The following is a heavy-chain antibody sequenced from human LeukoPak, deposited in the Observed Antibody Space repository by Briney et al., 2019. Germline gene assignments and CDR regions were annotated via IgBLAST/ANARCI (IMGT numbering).Heavy chain of an antibody. CDR1: GFTFSSYG. J-gene: IGHJ4*02. CDR3: ARDLITMVRGVMDY. Sequence: PGGSLRLSCAASGFTFSSYGMHWVRQAPGKGLEWVAVIWYDGSNKYYADSVKGRFTISRDNSKNTLYLQMNSLRAEDTAVYYCARDLITMVRGVMDYWGGGTLVTVSS. CDR2: IWYDGSNK. V-gene: IGHV3-33*01. D-gene: IGHD3-10*01.